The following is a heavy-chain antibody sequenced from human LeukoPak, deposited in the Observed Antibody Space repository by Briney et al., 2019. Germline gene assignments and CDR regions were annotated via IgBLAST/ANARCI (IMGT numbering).Heavy chain of an antibody. D-gene: IGHD5-12*01. J-gene: IGHJ4*02. Sequence: GESLKISCKGSGYSFTSYWISWVRQMPGKGLEWMGRIDPSDSYTNYSPSFQGHVTISADKSISTAYLQWSSLKASDTAMYYRATSDIVATSFGDWGQGTLVTVSS. CDR1: GYSFTSYW. V-gene: IGHV5-10-1*01. CDR3: ATSDIVATSFGD. CDR2: IDPSDSYT.